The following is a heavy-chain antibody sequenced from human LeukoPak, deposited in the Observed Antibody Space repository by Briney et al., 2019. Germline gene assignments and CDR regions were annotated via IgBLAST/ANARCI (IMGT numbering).Heavy chain of an antibody. D-gene: IGHD5-18*01. Sequence: GGSLRLSCTVSGFTVSSNSMSWVRQAPGKGLEWVSFIYSDNTHYSDSVKGRFTISRDNSKNTLYLQMNSLRAEDTAVYYCARVDRKVQLWPTERYYYYMDVWGKGTTVTVSS. CDR3: ARVDRKVQLWPTERYYYYMDV. V-gene: IGHV3-53*01. J-gene: IGHJ6*03. CDR2: IYSDNT. CDR1: GFTVSSNS.